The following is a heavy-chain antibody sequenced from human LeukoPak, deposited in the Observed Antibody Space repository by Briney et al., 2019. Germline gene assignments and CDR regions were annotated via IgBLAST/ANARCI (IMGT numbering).Heavy chain of an antibody. Sequence: GGSLRLSCSASGFTVSSNYMSWVSQAPGKGLEWVSVIYSGGSTYYADSVKGRFTISRDNSKNTLYLQMNSLRAEDTAVYYCVRDSAYYYDSSGYPNDAFYIWGQGTMVTVSS. D-gene: IGHD3-22*01. CDR1: GFTVSSNY. J-gene: IGHJ3*02. V-gene: IGHV3-66*02. CDR2: IYSGGST. CDR3: VRDSAYYYDSSGYPNDAFYI.